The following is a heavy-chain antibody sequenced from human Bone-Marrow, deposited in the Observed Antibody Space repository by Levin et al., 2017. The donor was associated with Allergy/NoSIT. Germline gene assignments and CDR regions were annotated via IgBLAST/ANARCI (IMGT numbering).Heavy chain of an antibody. CDR1: GYSISSGYY. V-gene: IGHV4-38-2*02. CDR2: IYHSGST. Sequence: PSETLSLTCTVSGYSISSGYYWGWIRQPPGKGLEWIGSIYHSGSTYYNPSLKSRVTISVDTSKNQFSLKLSSVTAADTAVYYGASPFEYSSSPGGGFWGQGTLVTVSS. J-gene: IGHJ4*02. CDR3: ASPFEYSSSPGGGF. D-gene: IGHD6-6*01.